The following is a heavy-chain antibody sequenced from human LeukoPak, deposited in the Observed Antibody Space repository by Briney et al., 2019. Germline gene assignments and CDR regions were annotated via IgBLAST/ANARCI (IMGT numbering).Heavy chain of an antibody. D-gene: IGHD3-10*01. V-gene: IGHV3-23*01. CDR2: ISGSGGST. CDR1: GFTFSNYA. CDR3: AKWFGEPFFDY. Sequence: GGSLRLSCAASGFTFSNYAMSWVRQAPEKGLEWVSGISGSGGSTYYAESVKGRFTISRDNSKNTLYLQMNSLRAEDTALHYCAKWFGEPFFDYWGQGTLVTVSS. J-gene: IGHJ4*02.